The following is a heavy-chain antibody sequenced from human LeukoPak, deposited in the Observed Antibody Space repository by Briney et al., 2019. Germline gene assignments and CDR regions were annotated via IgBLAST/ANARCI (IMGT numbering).Heavy chain of an antibody. D-gene: IGHD1-26*01. V-gene: IGHV1-46*01. Sequence: GASVKVSCKASGYTFTSYYMHWVRQAPGQGLEWMGIINPSGGSTSYAQKFQGRVTMTRDTSTSTVYMELSSLRAEDTAVYYCAKDYEPLVGVHRWGDWFDPWGQGTLVTVSS. J-gene: IGHJ5*02. CDR3: AKDYEPLVGVHRWGDWFDP. CDR2: INPSGGST. CDR1: GYTFTSYY.